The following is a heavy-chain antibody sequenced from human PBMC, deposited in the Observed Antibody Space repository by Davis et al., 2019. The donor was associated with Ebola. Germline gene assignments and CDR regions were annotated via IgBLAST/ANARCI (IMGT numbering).Heavy chain of an antibody. V-gene: IGHV3-30-3*01. CDR2: ISYDGSNK. D-gene: IGHD3-3*01. CDR1: GFTFSRYA. J-gene: IGHJ4*02. CDR3: SRGPYDFWSGWEN. Sequence: GESLKISCAASGFTFSRYAMHWVRQAPGKGLEWLAVISYDGSNKYYEDSVKGRFTISRDNSQNTLYLQMNSLRAEDTAVYYCSRGPYDFWSGWENWGQGTLVTVSS.